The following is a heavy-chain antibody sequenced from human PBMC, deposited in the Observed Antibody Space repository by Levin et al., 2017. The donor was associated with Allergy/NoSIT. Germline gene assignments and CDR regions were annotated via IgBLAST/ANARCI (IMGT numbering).Heavy chain of an antibody. CDR3: ARDCPFGDKWSWDH. D-gene: IGHD4-23*01. Sequence: SETLSLTCTVSGDSVKSTSWWTWVRQPPGKGLEWIGEIFHKGNTNYNPSLKSRASISLDTSENQISLQLNFVTAADTAVYYCARDCPFGDKWSWDHWGPGILVTVSS. V-gene: IGHV4-4*02. J-gene: IGHJ4*02. CDR2: IFHKGNT. CDR1: GDSVKSTSW.